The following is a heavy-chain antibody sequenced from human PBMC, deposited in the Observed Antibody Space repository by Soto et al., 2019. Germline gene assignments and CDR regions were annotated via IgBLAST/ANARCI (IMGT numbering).Heavy chain of an antibody. D-gene: IGHD2-15*01. J-gene: IGHJ4*02. V-gene: IGHV4-4*02. CDR1: GGSISSSNW. CDR2: IYHSGST. CDR3: ARVAAATRRDFDY. Sequence: QVQLQESGPGLVKPSGTLSLTCAVSGGSISSSNWWSWVRQPPGKGLEWIGEIYHSGSTNDNPSLTSRVTRPVDKAKSQFSLELSAVTAADTAVYYCARVAAATRRDFDYWGQGTLVTVSS.